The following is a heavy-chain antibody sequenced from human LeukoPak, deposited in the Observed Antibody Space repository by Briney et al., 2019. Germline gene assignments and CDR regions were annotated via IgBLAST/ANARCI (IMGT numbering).Heavy chain of an antibody. Sequence: SETLSLTCIVSGGSISSYYWSWIRQPPGKGLEWIGYIYYSGSTYYNPSLKSRVTISVDRSKNQFSLKLSSVTAADTAVYYCARLNGGLEFDPWGQGTLVTVSS. CDR3: ARLNGGLEFDP. J-gene: IGHJ5*02. CDR1: GGSISSYY. V-gene: IGHV4-59*12. CDR2: IYYSGST.